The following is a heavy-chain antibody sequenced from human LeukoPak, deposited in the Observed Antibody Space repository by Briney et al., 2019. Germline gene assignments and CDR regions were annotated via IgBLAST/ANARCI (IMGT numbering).Heavy chain of an antibody. D-gene: IGHD4-17*01. V-gene: IGHV1-18*01. J-gene: IGHJ4*02. CDR1: GYNFDKFG. CDR2: INTHNGNT. Sequence: GASVKVSCKASGYNFDKFGIAWVRQAPGQGLEWMGWINTHNGNTKYAQQYQGRVTMTTDTSTSTVYMELSSLRSEDTAVYYCARLSNGDPPVWGQGTLVTVSS. CDR3: ARLSNGDPPV.